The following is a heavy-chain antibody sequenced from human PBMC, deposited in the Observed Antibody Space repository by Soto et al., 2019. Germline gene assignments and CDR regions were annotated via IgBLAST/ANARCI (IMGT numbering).Heavy chain of an antibody. Sequence: QVQLQESGPGLVKPSQTLSLTCTVSGGSISSGDYYWSWIRQPPGKGLEWIGYIYYSGSTYYKSSLKCRVIISIDTSKNQFSLKLSSVTAADTAVYYCARKGWPDVFDIWGQGAMVNVSS. V-gene: IGHV4-30-4*01. J-gene: IGHJ3*02. CDR3: ARKGWPDVFDI. CDR1: GGSISSGDYY. CDR2: IYYSGST.